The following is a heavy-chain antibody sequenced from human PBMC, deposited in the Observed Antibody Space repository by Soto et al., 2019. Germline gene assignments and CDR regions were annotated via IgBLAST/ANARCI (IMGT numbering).Heavy chain of an antibody. CDR1: GYTFTGYY. CDR2: IHHNSGGT. CDR3: AREKLLWFGELLVPYYYYGMDV. Sequence: ASVKVSCKASGYTFTGYYMHWVRQAPGQGLEWMGWIHHNSGGTNYAQKFQGWVTMTRDTSISTAYMELSRLRSDDTAVYYCAREKLLWFGELLVPYYYYGMDVWGQGTTVTVSS. D-gene: IGHD3-10*01. V-gene: IGHV1-2*04. J-gene: IGHJ6*02.